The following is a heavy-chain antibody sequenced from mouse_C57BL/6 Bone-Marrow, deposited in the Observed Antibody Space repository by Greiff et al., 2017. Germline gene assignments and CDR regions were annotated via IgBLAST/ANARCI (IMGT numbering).Heavy chain of an antibody. CDR1: GYTFTDYY. CDR2: INPYNGGT. V-gene: IGHV1-19*01. Sequence: EVQLQQSGPVLVKPGASVKMSCKASGYTFTDYYMNWVKQSHGKSLEWIGVINPYNGGTSYNQQFKGKATLTVDKSSSTAYMELNSLPSADSAVYYCAPYYSKTWFAYWGQGTLVTVSA. CDR3: APYYSKTWFAY. J-gene: IGHJ3*01. D-gene: IGHD2-5*01.